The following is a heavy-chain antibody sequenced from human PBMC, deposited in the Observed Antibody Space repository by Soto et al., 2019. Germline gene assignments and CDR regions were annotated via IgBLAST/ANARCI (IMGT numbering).Heavy chain of an antibody. Sequence: EVQLLESGGGLVQPGGSLRLSCVISGFTVSSSAMTWVRQAPGKGLEWVSTLSAGGSTYFAASVKGRFTISRNSSANTLYLQMGSLKAEDTAVYYCAKDRGVGGIVTCTPDSWGPGTLVTVSS. V-gene: IGHV3-23*01. CDR1: GFTVSSSA. CDR2: LSAGGST. J-gene: IGHJ4*02. CDR3: AKDRGVGGIVTCTPDS. D-gene: IGHD3-9*01.